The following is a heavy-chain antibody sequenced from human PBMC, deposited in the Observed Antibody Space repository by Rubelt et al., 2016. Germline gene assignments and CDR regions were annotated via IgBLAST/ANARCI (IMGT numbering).Heavy chain of an antibody. D-gene: IGHD3-22*01. V-gene: IGHV3-23*01. CDR3: ARDRNYYDSSGFSNFDY. Sequence: GSLRLSCAASGFTFSDYAMSWVRQAPGKGLEWVSAISGSGGSTYYADSVKGRFTISRDNPKKTLYLQINSLSAEDTAVYYCARDRNYYDSSGFSNFDYWGQGTLVTVSS. J-gene: IGHJ4*02. CDR1: GFTFSDYA. CDR2: ISGSGGST.